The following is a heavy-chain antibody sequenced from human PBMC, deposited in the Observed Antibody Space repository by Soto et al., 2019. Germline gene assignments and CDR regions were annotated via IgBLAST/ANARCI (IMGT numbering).Heavy chain of an antibody. CDR3: ARDVLDGSGNYFDP. J-gene: IGHJ5*02. CDR2: VHYSGST. D-gene: IGHD3-16*01. Sequence: SETLSLTCKVSGDSIIGGSYYWTWIRQHPGKGLEWIGYVHYSGSTYYNPSLKSRVTVSVDTSKDQFSLKLTSVTAADTAVYYCARDVLDGSGNYFDPWGQGTLVTVSS. V-gene: IGHV4-31*03. CDR1: GDSIIGGSYY.